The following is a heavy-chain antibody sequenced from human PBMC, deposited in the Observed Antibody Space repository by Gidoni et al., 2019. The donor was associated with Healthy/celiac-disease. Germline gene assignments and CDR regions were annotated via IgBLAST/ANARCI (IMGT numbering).Heavy chain of an antibody. D-gene: IGHD5-18*01. CDR3: ASSGYSIQDAFDI. Sequence: RSIYYSGSTYYNPSLKSRVTISVDTSKNQFSLKLSSVTAADTAVYYCASSGYSIQDAFDIWGQGTMVTVSS. V-gene: IGHV4-39*01. J-gene: IGHJ3*02. CDR2: IYYSGST.